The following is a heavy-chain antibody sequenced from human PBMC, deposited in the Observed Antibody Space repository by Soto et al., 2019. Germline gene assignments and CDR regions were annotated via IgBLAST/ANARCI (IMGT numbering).Heavy chain of an antibody. CDR3: ARDPSTPVYDFWSGYYSSYGMDV. CDR1: GFAFSSYG. Sequence: PGGSLRLSCAASGFAFSSYGMHWVRQAPGKGLEWVAVIWYDGSNKYYADSVKGRFTISRDNSKNTLYLQMNSLRAEDTAVYYCARDPSTPVYDFWSGYYSSYGMDVWGQGTTVTVS. J-gene: IGHJ6*02. V-gene: IGHV3-33*01. CDR2: IWYDGSNK. D-gene: IGHD3-3*01.